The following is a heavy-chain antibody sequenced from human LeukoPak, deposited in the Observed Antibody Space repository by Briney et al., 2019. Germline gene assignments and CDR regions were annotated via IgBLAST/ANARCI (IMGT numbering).Heavy chain of an antibody. CDR1: GGSISRSSYY. CDR3: ARGRWDSSGLRC. D-gene: IGHD3-22*01. Sequence: SETLSLTCTVSGGSISRSSYYWGWIRQPPGKGLEWIVSIYYSGSTYYNPSLKSRVTISVDTSKNQFSLKLSSVTAADTAVYYCARGRWDSSGLRCWGQGTLVTVSS. CDR2: IYYSGST. V-gene: IGHV4-39*01. J-gene: IGHJ4*02.